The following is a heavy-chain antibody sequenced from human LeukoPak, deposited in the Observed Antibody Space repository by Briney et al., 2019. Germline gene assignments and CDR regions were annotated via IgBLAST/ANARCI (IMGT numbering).Heavy chain of an antibody. V-gene: IGHV3-23*01. J-gene: IGHJ4*02. CDR1: GFTFSSYA. D-gene: IGHD3-10*01. CDR2: ISGSGGNT. Sequence: GGSLRLSCAASGFTFSSYAMSWVRQAPGKGLEWVSTISGSGGNTYYADSVKGRFTISRDNSKNTLYLQMNTLRAEDTAVYYCAKVHYYGSGSYYHQSGIDYWGQGTLVTVSS. CDR3: AKVHYYGSGSYYHQSGIDY.